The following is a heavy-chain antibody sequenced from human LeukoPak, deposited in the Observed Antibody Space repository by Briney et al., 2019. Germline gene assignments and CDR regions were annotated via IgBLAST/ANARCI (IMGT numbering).Heavy chain of an antibody. D-gene: IGHD2-8*01. CDR1: GGTFSSYA. Sequence: GASVKVSCKASGGTFSSYAISWVRQAPGQGLEWMGGIIPIFGTANYAQKFQGRVTITADKSTSTAYVELSSLRSEDTAVYYCARSVCTNGVCYTLDYWGQGTLVTVSS. CDR2: IIPIFGTA. V-gene: IGHV1-69*06. CDR3: ARSVCTNGVCYTLDY. J-gene: IGHJ4*02.